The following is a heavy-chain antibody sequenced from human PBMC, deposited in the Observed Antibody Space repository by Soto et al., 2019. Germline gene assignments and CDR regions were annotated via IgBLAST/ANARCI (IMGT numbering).Heavy chain of an antibody. CDR2: IFSSGST. CDR3: ARDQGVVVTADNWFDP. Sequence: PSETLSLTRTVSGGSITDYSWVWIRQPAGKGLEWIGRIFSSGSTNYNPSLKGRITMSLDTSKNQFSLKLNSATATDTAVYFCARDQGVVVTADNWFDPWGQGILGTVS. V-gene: IGHV4-4*07. J-gene: IGHJ5*02. D-gene: IGHD2-21*02. CDR1: GGSITDYS.